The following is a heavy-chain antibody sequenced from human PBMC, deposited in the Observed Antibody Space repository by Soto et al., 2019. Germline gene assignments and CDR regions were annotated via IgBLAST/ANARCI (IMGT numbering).Heavy chain of an antibody. Sequence: QVQLQQWGAGLLKPSETLSLTCAVYGGSFSGYYWSWIRQPPGKGLEWIGEINHSGSTNYNPSLKSRVTISVDTSKNQFSLKLSSVTAADTDVYYCARGGYYDILTGYYPLDYWGQGTLVTVSS. CDR2: INHSGST. CDR3: ARGGYYDILTGYYPLDY. D-gene: IGHD3-9*01. J-gene: IGHJ4*02. CDR1: GGSFSGYY. V-gene: IGHV4-34*01.